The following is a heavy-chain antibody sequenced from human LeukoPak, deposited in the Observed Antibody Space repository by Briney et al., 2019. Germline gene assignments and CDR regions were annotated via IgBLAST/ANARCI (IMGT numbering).Heavy chain of an antibody. J-gene: IGHJ5*02. CDR1: GGSISSDNW. Sequence: SETLSLTCAVSGGSISSDNWWSWVRQPPGKGLEWIGEIYHSGSTNYNPSLKSRVTISVDKSKNQFSLILNSVTAADTAVYYCARGVPAAGSIRFDPWGQGTLVTVSS. V-gene: IGHV4-4*02. D-gene: IGHD6-13*01. CDR3: ARGVPAAGSIRFDP. CDR2: IYHSGST.